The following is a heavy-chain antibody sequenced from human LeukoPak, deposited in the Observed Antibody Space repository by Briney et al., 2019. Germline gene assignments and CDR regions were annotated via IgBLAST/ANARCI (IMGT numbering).Heavy chain of an antibody. D-gene: IGHD7-27*01. J-gene: IGHJ4*02. Sequence: PSETLSLTCAVYGGSFSGYYWSWIRQPPGKGLEWIGEINHSGSTNYNPSLKSRVTISVDTSKNQFSLKLTSVTAADTAVYYCARDGANWGFDYWGQGTLVTVSS. V-gene: IGHV4-34*01. CDR2: INHSGST. CDR3: ARDGANWGFDY. CDR1: GGSFSGYY.